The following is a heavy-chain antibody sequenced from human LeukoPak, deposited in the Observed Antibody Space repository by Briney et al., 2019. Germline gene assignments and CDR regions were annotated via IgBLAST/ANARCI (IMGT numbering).Heavy chain of an antibody. D-gene: IGHD2-15*01. V-gene: IGHV1-46*01. Sequence: ASVKVSCKASGYTFTSYYMHWVRQAPGQGLEWMGIINPSGGSTSYAQKFQGRVTMTRDTSTSTVYMELSSLRSEDTTVYYCARDYCSGGSCYSRFDYWGQGTLVTVSS. J-gene: IGHJ4*02. CDR2: INPSGGST. CDR3: ARDYCSGGSCYSRFDY. CDR1: GYTFTSYY.